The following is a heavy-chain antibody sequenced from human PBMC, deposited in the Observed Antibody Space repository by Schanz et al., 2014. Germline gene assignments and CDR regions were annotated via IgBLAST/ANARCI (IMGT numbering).Heavy chain of an antibody. CDR3: AKDGRLPYYGTGSDFDY. CDR1: GFTFSIYG. V-gene: IGHV3-23*01. J-gene: IGHJ4*02. CDR2: MIGSGSSV. Sequence: EVQLLESGGGLVQPGGSLRLSCAASGFTFSIYGMSWVRQAPGKGLEWVSRMIGSGSSVFYADSVKGRFTNSRDNLKNTVYLQMNSLRAGDTAVYYCAKDGRLPYYGTGSDFDYWGQGTLVAVSS. D-gene: IGHD3-22*01.